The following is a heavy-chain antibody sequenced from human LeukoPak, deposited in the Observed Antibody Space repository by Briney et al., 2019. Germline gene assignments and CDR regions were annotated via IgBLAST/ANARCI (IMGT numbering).Heavy chain of an antibody. CDR2: ISYDGSNK. D-gene: IGHD3-3*01. CDR1: GFTFSSYA. V-gene: IGHV3-30-3*01. J-gene: IGHJ4*02. CDR3: ARDLGDFWSGFLFDY. Sequence: GGSLRLSCAASGFTFSSYAMSWVRQAPGKGLEWVAVISYDGSNKYYADSVKGRFTISRDNSKNTLYLQMNSLRAEDTAVYYCARDLGDFWSGFLFDYWGQGTLVTVSS.